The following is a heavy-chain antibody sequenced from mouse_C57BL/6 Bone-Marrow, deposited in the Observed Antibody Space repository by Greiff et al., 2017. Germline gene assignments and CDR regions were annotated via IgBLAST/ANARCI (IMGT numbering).Heavy chain of an antibody. CDR3: TTDGYPFAY. Sequence: VKLMESGAELVRPGASVTLSCKASGYTFTDYEMHWVKQTPVHGLEWIGAIDPETGGTAYNQKFKGKAIPTADKSSSTAYMELRSLTSEDSAVYYCTTDGYPFAYWGQGTLVTVSA. J-gene: IGHJ3*01. CDR2: IDPETGGT. V-gene: IGHV1-15*01. CDR1: GYTFTDYE. D-gene: IGHD2-3*01.